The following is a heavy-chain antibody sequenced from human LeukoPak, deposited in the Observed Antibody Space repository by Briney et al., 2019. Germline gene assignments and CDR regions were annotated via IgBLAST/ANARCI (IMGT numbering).Heavy chain of an antibody. Sequence: ASVKVSCKASGYTFTSYGISWVRQAPGQGLEWMGWISAYNGNTNYAQKLQGRVTMTSDTSTSTAYMELRSLRSDDTAVYYCARGAGYSSSWYPPGFDYWGQGTLVSVSS. J-gene: IGHJ4*02. CDR1: GYTFTSYG. CDR3: ARGAGYSSSWYPPGFDY. V-gene: IGHV1-18*04. D-gene: IGHD6-13*01. CDR2: ISAYNGNT.